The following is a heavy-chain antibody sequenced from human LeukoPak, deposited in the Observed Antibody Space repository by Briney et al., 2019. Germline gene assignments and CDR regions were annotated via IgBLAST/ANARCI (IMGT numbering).Heavy chain of an antibody. V-gene: IGHV4-59*12. CDR1: GDSISTYY. Sequence: SETLSLTCSVSGDSISTYYWSWIRQPPGKGLEWIGYVYYSGSTNYNPSLRSRVTISVDTSKNQFSLKLSSVTAADTAVYYCARGGTGHLDYWGQGTLVTVSS. J-gene: IGHJ4*02. CDR3: ARGGTGHLDY. D-gene: IGHD7-27*01. CDR2: VYYSGST.